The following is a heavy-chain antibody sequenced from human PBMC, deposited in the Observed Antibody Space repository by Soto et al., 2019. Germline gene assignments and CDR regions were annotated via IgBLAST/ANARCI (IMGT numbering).Heavy chain of an antibody. J-gene: IGHJ4*02. CDR3: ARVDSSSWYRTSFDY. V-gene: IGHV1-69*13. CDR2: IIPIFGTA. CDR1: VGTFSSYA. D-gene: IGHD6-13*01. Sequence: GSSVKVSCKASVGTFSSYAISWVRQAPGQGLEWMGGIIPIFGTANYAQKFQGRVTITADESTSTAYMELSSLRSEDTAVYYCARVDSSSWYRTSFDYWGQGTLVTVSS.